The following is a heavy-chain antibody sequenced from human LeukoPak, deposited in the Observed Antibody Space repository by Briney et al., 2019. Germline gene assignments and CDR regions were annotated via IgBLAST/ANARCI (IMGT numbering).Heavy chain of an antibody. Sequence: SETLSLTCTVSGGSISSSSYYWGWIRQPPGKGLEWIGSIYYSGSTYYNPSLKSRVTISVDTSKNQFSLKLSSVTAADTAVYYCARVYYDSSGHDAFDIWGQGTMVTVSS. CDR2: IYYSGST. J-gene: IGHJ3*02. D-gene: IGHD3-22*01. V-gene: IGHV4-39*07. CDR3: ARVYYDSSGHDAFDI. CDR1: GGSISSSSYY.